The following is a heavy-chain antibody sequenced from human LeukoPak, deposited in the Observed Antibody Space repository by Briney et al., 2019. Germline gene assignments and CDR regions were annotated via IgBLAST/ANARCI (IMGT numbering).Heavy chain of an antibody. CDR1: GFTFSNYA. V-gene: IGHV3-23*01. D-gene: IGHD3-16*02. J-gene: IGHJ3*02. Sequence: GGSLRLSCAASGFTFSNYAMSWVRQAPGKGLEWVSAISGSGDSTYYADSVKGRFTISRDNAKNSLYLQMNSLRAEDTAVYYCARDRSRNDAFDIWGQGTMVTVSS. CDR2: ISGSGDST. CDR3: ARDRSRNDAFDI.